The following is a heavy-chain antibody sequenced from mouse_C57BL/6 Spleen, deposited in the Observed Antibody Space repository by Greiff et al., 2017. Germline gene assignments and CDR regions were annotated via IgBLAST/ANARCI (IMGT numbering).Heavy chain of an antibody. Sequence: VMLVESGPGLVQPSQRLSITCTVSGFSLTSYGVHWVRQSPGKGLEWLGVIWSGGSTDYNAAFISRLSISKDNSKSQVFFKMNSLQADDTAIYYCARRLGNYAMDYWGQGTSVTVSS. CDR2: IWSGGST. D-gene: IGHD4-1*01. V-gene: IGHV2-2*01. J-gene: IGHJ4*01. CDR1: GFSLTSYG. CDR3: ARRLGNYAMDY.